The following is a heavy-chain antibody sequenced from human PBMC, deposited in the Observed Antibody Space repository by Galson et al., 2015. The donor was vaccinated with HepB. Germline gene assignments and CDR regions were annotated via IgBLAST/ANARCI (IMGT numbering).Heavy chain of an antibody. CDR1: GFTFSSYG. D-gene: IGHD6-19*01. Sequence: SLRLSCAASGFTFSSYGMHWVRQAPGKGLEWVAVISYDGSNKYYADSVKGRFTISRDNSKNTLYLQMNSLRAEDTAVYYCAKDKQWLSYYYYGIDVWGQGTTVIVSS. J-gene: IGHJ6*02. CDR3: AKDKQWLSYYYYGIDV. V-gene: IGHV3-30*18. CDR2: ISYDGSNK.